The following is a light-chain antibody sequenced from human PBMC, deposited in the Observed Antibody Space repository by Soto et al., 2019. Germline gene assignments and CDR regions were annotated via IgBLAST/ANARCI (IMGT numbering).Light chain of an antibody. V-gene: IGKV3-15*01. CDR1: QSVSSN. J-gene: IGKJ1*01. Sequence: EVVVTQSPVTLSVSPGERATLSCRASQSVSSNLAWFQQRPGQAPRLLIYAAPNRATGVPARFSGSGSGTEFTLTISSLQSEDFAVYYCHLYNNWPPTWTFGQGTKVDIK. CDR3: HLYNNWPPTWT. CDR2: AAP.